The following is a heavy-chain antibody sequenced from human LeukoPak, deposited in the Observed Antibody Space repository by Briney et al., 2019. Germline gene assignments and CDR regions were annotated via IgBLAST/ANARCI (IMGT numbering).Heavy chain of an antibody. Sequence: PGGSLRLSCAASGFTFSSYWMSWVRQAPGKGLEWVANIKQDGSEKYYVDSVKGRSTISRDNAKNSLYLQMNSLRAEDTAVYYCASLGEDYDFWSGYYYYYMDVWGKGTTVTVSS. D-gene: IGHD3-3*01. CDR1: GFTFSSYW. V-gene: IGHV3-7*01. CDR3: ASLGEDYDFWSGYYYYYMDV. J-gene: IGHJ6*03. CDR2: IKQDGSEK.